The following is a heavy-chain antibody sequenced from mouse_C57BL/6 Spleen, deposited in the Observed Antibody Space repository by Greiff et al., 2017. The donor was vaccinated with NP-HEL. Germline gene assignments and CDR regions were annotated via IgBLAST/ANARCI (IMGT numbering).Heavy chain of an antibody. CDR2: ISNGGGST. J-gene: IGHJ3*01. CDR1: GFTFSDYY. V-gene: IGHV5-12*01. Sequence: EVMLVESGGGLVQPGGSLKLSCAASGFTFSDYYMYWVRQTPEKRLEWVAYISNGGGSTYYPDTVKGRFTISRDNAKNTLYLQMSRLKSEDTAMYYCARGDYWGQGTLVTVSA. CDR3: ARGDY.